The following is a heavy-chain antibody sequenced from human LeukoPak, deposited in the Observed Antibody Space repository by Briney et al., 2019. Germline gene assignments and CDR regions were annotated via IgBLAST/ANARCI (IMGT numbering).Heavy chain of an antibody. CDR3: ARTSARGAQFDY. CDR2: IYASGST. CDR1: GGSISNYY. D-gene: IGHD3-10*01. Sequence: PSETLSLTCTVSGGSISNYYWSWIRQPAGMGLEWIGRIYASGSTNYNPSLKSRVTMSVDTSNNQFSLNLSSVTAADTAAYYCARTSARGAQFDYWGQGTLVTVSS. V-gene: IGHV4-4*07. J-gene: IGHJ4*02.